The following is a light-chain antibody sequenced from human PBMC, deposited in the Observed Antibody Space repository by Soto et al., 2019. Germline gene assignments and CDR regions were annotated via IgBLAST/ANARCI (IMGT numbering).Light chain of an antibody. CDR1: SSDVGGYNY. CDR3: SSYTSSSTLGHVV. CDR2: DVS. V-gene: IGLV2-14*01. Sequence: QSALTQPASVSGSPGQSITISCTGTSSDVGGYNYVSWYQQHPGKAPKLMIYDVSNRPSGVSNRFSGSKSGNTASLTISGLQAEDEADYYGSSYTSSSTLGHVVFGGGTKVTVL. J-gene: IGLJ2*01.